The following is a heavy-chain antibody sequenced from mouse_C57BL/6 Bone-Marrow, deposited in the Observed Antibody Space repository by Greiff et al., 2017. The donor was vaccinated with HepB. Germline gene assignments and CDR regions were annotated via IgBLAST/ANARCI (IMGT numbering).Heavy chain of an antibody. CDR1: GYTFTSYW. J-gene: IGHJ3*01. Sequence: VQLQQSGTVLARPGASVKMSCKTSGYTFTSYWMHWVKQRPGQGLEWIGAIYPGNSDTSYNQKFKGKAKLTAVTSDSTSYMELSSLTNADSAVYYCTSYDYDPAWFGYWGQGTLVTVSA. CDR3: TSYDYDPAWFGY. D-gene: IGHD2-4*01. V-gene: IGHV1-5*01. CDR2: IYPGNSDT.